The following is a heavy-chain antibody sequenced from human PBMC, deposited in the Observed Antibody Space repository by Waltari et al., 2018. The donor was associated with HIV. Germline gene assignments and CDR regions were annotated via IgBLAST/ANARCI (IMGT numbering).Heavy chain of an antibody. CDR3: ATDFSGMVRAYSYYSLDV. J-gene: IGHJ6*02. V-gene: IGHV1-24*01. Sequence: QVQLVQSGAAVKKPGASVQVSCKVSGHTLGELSMHWVRQVPGKGLEWMGNFDPEDDETIYAQKFQGRVTMTEDTSSDTAYMELSSLTSGDTAVYYCATDFSGMVRAYSYYSLDVWGQGTTVTVSS. CDR1: GHTLGELS. D-gene: IGHD3-10*01. CDR2: FDPEDDET.